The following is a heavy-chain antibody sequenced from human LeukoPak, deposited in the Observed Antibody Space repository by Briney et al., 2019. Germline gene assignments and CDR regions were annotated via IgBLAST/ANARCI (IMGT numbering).Heavy chain of an antibody. Sequence: GGSLTLSCAASGFTFSTFSVNWVRQAPGKGLEWVASITSPVGHIYYADSLKGRITISRDNAKSSLYLQMNSLRDEDTAVYYCAREHTTVTSLLDYWGQGTLVTVSS. J-gene: IGHJ4*02. D-gene: IGHD4-17*01. CDR3: AREHTTVTSLLDY. V-gene: IGHV3-21*01. CDR1: GFTFSTFS. CDR2: ITSPVGHI.